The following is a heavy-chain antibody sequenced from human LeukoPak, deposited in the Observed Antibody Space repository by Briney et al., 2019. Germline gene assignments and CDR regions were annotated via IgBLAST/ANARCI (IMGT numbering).Heavy chain of an antibody. D-gene: IGHD3-10*01. J-gene: IGHJ4*02. CDR3: ARDLRSGAPYDY. Sequence: GASVKVSGKASGYTFTSYGISWVRQAPGQGLEWMGWISAYNGNTNSAQKLQGRVTMTTDTSTSTAYMELRSLSSDDTAVYYCARDLRSGAPYDYWGQGTLVTVSS. CDR1: GYTFTSYG. V-gene: IGHV1-18*01. CDR2: ISAYNGNT.